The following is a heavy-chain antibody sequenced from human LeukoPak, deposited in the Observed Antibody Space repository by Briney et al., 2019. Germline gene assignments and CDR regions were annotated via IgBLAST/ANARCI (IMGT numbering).Heavy chain of an antibody. V-gene: IGHV3-30*18. CDR2: ISYDGSNK. J-gene: IGHJ3*02. CDR3: AKDLVVVAATPGDAFDI. CDR1: GFTFSSYG. D-gene: IGHD2-15*01. Sequence: GGPLRLSCAASGFTFSSYGMHWVRQAPGKGLEWVAVISYDGSNKYYADSVKGRFTISRDNSKNTLYLQMNSLRAEDTAVYYCAKDLVVVAATPGDAFDIWGQGTMVTVSS.